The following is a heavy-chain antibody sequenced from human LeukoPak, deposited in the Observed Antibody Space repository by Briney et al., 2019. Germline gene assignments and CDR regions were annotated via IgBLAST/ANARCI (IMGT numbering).Heavy chain of an antibody. J-gene: IGHJ3*02. Sequence: GASVKVSCKASGYTFSSYAITWVRQAPGQGIEWMGWISAYNGNTNYAQKLQGRVTMTTDTSTSAAYMELRSLRSDDTAVYYCARAIAAAALGAFDIWGQGTMVTVSS. D-gene: IGHD6-13*01. CDR2: ISAYNGNT. V-gene: IGHV1-18*01. CDR1: GYTFSSYA. CDR3: ARAIAAAALGAFDI.